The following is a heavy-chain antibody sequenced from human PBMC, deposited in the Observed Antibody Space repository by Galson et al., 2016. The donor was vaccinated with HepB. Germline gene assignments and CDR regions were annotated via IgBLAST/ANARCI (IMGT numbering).Heavy chain of an antibody. CDR1: GYIFTELS. D-gene: IGHD3/OR15-3a*01. CDR3: ATDIMVVRPFAPTGSQY. J-gene: IGHJ4*02. V-gene: IGHV1-24*01. Sequence: SVKVSCKVSGYIFTELSMQWVRQAPGKGLEWMGGFDPEDGQMIYAQKFQGRVTMTEDTSTDTVFMELSILRSEDTAVYYCATDIMVVRPFAPTGSQYWGPGTLVVVTS. CDR2: FDPEDGQM.